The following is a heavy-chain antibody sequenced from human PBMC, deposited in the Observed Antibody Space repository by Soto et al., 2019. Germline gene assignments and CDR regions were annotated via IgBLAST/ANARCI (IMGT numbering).Heavy chain of an antibody. CDR3: ARSYGSGPYYYCGMDV. CDR2: IIPILGIA. Sequence: QVQLVQSGAEVKKPGSSVKVSCKASGGTFSSYTISWVRQAPGQGLEWMGRIIPILGIANYAQKFQGRVTITEEKATSTAYMELSSLRSEDRVVYYCARSYGSGPYYYCGMDVWGQGTTVTVSS. CDR1: GGTFSSYT. J-gene: IGHJ6*02. V-gene: IGHV1-69*02. D-gene: IGHD3-10*01.